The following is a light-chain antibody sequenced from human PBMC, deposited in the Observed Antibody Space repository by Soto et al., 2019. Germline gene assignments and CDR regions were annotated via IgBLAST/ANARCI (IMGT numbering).Light chain of an antibody. CDR2: AAS. V-gene: IGKV1-5*01. CDR3: QQYNNGPPAT. CDR1: QTISSW. J-gene: IGKJ4*01. Sequence: DIKMTQSPSTLSGSVGDRVTITCRASQTISSWLSWYQQKPGKAPKLLIFAASNLQSGVPSRFSGSGSGTDFTLTISSLQAEDFAVYYCQQYNNGPPATFGGGTKVDIK.